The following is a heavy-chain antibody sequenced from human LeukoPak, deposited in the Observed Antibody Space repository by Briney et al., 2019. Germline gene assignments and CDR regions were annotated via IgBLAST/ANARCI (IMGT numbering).Heavy chain of an antibody. CDR1: GGSVSSGSYY. CDR3: ARVAAVAHFDH. J-gene: IGHJ4*02. CDR2: IYYSGST. Sequence: SETLSLTCTVSGGSVSSGSYYWSWIRQPPGKGLEWIGYIYYSGSTNYNPSLKSRVTISVDTSKNQFSLKLSSVTAADTAVYYCARVAAVAHFDHWGQGTLVTVSS. D-gene: IGHD6-19*01. V-gene: IGHV4-61*01.